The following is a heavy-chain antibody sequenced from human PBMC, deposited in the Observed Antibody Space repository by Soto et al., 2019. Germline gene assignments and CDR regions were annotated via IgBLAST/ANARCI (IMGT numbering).Heavy chain of an antibody. CDR3: ARSSSWPYYYYGMDV. D-gene: IGHD6-13*01. V-gene: IGHV3-21*01. Sequence: GGSLRLSCAASGFTSSSYSMNWVRQAPGKGLEWVSSISSSSSYIYYADSVKGRFTISRDNAKNSLYLQMNSLRAEDTAVYYCARSSSWPYYYYGMDVWGQGTTVTVSS. CDR1: GFTSSSYS. CDR2: ISSSSSYI. J-gene: IGHJ6*02.